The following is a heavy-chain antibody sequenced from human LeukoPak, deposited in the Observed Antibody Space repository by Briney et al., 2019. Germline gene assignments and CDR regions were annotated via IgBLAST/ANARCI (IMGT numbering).Heavy chain of an antibody. Sequence: GPSLTPSCAASGRTFGTYARHWVRPAPGKGLEWVAVMSGDGSKKFYADSVKGRFTISRDNSKNTLYLQMNSLRGEDTAAYYCAKRIQGVSSWYYLDYGGQGTLVTVSS. J-gene: IGHJ4*02. CDR1: GRTFGTYA. D-gene: IGHD6-13*01. CDR2: MSGDGSKK. CDR3: AKRIQGVSSWYYLDY. V-gene: IGHV3-30*18.